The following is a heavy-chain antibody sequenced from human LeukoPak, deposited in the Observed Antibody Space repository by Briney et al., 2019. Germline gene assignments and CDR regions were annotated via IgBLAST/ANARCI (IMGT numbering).Heavy chain of an antibody. V-gene: IGHV1-69*01. CDR2: IIPIFGTA. J-gene: IGHJ6*03. D-gene: IGHD3-3*01. CDR1: GGTFSSYA. CDR3: ARESITIFGVVIDYYMGV. Sequence: SVKVSCKASGGTFSSYAISWVRQAPGQGLEWMGGIIPIFGTANYAQKFQGRVTITADESTSTAYMELSSLRSEDTAVYYCARESITIFGVVIDYYMGVWGKGTTVTVSS.